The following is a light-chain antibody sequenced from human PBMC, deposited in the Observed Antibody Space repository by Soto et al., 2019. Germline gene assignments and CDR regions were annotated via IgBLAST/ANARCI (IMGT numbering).Light chain of an antibody. CDR3: SSYAGSSVV. V-gene: IGLV2-8*01. Sequence: QSALTQPPSASGSPGQSVTISCTGPSSDVGGYNYVSWYQQYPGKAPKLMIYEVSKRPSGVPDRFSGSKSGNTASLTVSGLQAEDEADYYCSSYAGSSVVFGGGTKLTVL. CDR1: SSDVGGYNY. J-gene: IGLJ2*01. CDR2: EVS.